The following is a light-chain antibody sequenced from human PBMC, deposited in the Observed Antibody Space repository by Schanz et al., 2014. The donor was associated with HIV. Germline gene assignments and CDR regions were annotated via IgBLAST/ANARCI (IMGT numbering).Light chain of an antibody. J-gene: IGKJ4*01. CDR1: QSVSSNF. V-gene: IGKV3-20*01. Sequence: EIVLTQSPGTLSLSLGERATLSCRASQSVSSNFLAWYQQKPNQAPRLLMYGASNRATGIPDRFSGSESGTDFTLTISRLEPEDFAVYFCQYFGNSGGTFGGGTKVDMK. CDR2: GAS. CDR3: QYFGNSGGT.